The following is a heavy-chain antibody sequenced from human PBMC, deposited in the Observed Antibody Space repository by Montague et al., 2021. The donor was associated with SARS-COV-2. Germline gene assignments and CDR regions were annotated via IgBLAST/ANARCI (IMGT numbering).Heavy chain of an antibody. V-gene: IGHV3-23*03. J-gene: IGHJ4*02. D-gene: IGHD3-22*01. CDR1: GFTFSSYA. CDR2: IYVGGSST. Sequence: SLRLSCAASGFTFSSYAMSWVRQAPGKGLEWVSVIYVGGSSTYYADFVKGRFTISRDNSKNTLYLQMNSLRAEDTAVYYRAKGAGRYYDSSGYYGYWGQGTLVTVSS. CDR3: AKGAGRYYDSSGYYGY.